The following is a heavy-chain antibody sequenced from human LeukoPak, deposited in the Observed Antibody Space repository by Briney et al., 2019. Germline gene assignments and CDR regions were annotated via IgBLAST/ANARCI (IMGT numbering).Heavy chain of an antibody. CDR1: GGSISSYY. V-gene: IGHV4-59*01. J-gene: IGHJ4*02. CDR3: ARVRYFDIIDY. D-gene: IGHD3-9*01. CDR2: IYYSGST. Sequence: SETLSLTCTVSGGSISSYYWSWIRQPPGKGLEWIGYIYYSGSTNYNPSLKSRVTISVDTSKNQFSLKLSSVTAADTAVYYCARVRYFDIIDYWDQGTLVTVSS.